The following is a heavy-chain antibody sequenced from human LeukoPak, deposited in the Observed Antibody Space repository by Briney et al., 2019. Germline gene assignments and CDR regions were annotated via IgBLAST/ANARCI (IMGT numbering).Heavy chain of an antibody. Sequence: SETLSLTCTVSGGSISRSNYYWGWIRQPPGKGLEWIASIYYSGSTYYNPSLKSRVTISVDTSKNQFSLKLSSVTAADTAVYYCARSAGAKDDILTGYSYFDYWGQGTLVTVSS. J-gene: IGHJ4*02. D-gene: IGHD3-9*01. CDR3: ARSAGAKDDILTGYSYFDY. CDR1: GGSISRSNYY. CDR2: IYYSGST. V-gene: IGHV4-39*07.